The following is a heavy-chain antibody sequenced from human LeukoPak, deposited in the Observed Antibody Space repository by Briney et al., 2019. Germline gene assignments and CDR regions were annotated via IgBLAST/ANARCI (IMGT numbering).Heavy chain of an antibody. Sequence: SETLSLTCTVSGYSISSGYYWGWIRQPPGKGLEWIGSIYYSGSTYYNPSLKSRVTISVDTSKNQFSLKLSSVTAADTAVYYCARLYAITMVRGVIPDYWGQGTLVTVSS. CDR2: IYYSGST. CDR3: ARLYAITMVRGVIPDY. CDR1: GYSISSGYY. D-gene: IGHD3-10*01. J-gene: IGHJ4*02. V-gene: IGHV4-38-2*02.